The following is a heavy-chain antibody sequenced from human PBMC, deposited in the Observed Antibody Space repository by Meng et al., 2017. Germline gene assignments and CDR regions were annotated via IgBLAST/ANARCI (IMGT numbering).Heavy chain of an antibody. D-gene: IGHD3-10*01. J-gene: IGHJ2*01. CDR2: ISYTGST. CDR3: ARGNYGSGSYNFWVGYFDL. CDR1: GGSISTYY. V-gene: IGHV4-59*01. Sequence: SETLSLTCTVPGGSISTYYWSWIRQPPGKGLEWIGFISYTGSTNYNPSLKSRVIISVDTSKNQFSLKLSSVTAADTAVYYCARGNYGSGSYNFWVGYFDLWGRGTQVTVSS.